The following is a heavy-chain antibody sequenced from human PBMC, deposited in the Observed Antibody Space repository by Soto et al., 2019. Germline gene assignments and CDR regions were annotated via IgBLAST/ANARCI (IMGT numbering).Heavy chain of an antibody. J-gene: IGHJ4*02. V-gene: IGHV4-31*01. CDR2: IYYSGST. D-gene: IGHD2-15*01. Sequence: QVQLQESGPGLVKPSQTLSLTCTVSGGSISSGGYYWSWIRQHPGKGLEWIGYIYYSGSTYYNPSLKXXVXIXXDTSKNQFSLKLSSVTAADTAVYYCARALHGREWYWGQGTLVTVSS. CDR1: GGSISSGGYY. CDR3: ARALHGREWY.